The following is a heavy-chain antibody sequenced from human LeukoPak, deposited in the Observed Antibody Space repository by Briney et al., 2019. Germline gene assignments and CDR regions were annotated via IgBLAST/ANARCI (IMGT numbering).Heavy chain of an antibody. Sequence: ASVKVSCKASGYTFTSYYMHWVRQAPGQGLEWMGIINPSGGSTSYAQKFQGRVTMTRDTSTSTVYMELSSLRSEDTAVYYCASQNYDSSGYYLLDYWGQGTLVTVSS. CDR1: GYTFTSYY. V-gene: IGHV1-46*01. D-gene: IGHD3-22*01. CDR2: INPSGGST. CDR3: ASQNYDSSGYYLLDY. J-gene: IGHJ4*02.